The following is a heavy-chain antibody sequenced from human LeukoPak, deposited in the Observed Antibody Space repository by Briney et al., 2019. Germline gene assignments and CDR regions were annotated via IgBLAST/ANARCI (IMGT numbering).Heavy chain of an antibody. CDR3: AREPNYYDSSGYQNWFDP. CDR2: IFHSETTSGST. D-gene: IGHD3-22*01. CDR1: GYSIRRGYY. J-gene: IGHJ5*02. Sequence: SETLSLTCSVSGYSIRRGYYWGWIRQPPGKGLEWIGSIFHSETTSGSTDYNPSLKSRVTISVDTSENQFSLKLSSVTAADTAVYYCAREPNYYDSSGYQNWFDPWGQGTLVTVSS. V-gene: IGHV4-38-2*02.